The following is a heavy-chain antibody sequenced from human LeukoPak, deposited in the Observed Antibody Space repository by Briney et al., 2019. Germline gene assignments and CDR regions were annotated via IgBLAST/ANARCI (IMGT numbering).Heavy chain of an antibody. J-gene: IGHJ4*02. CDR2: MSGSGGST. D-gene: IGHD6-13*01. Sequence: GGSLRLSCAASGFTFRSYAMSWVRQAPGKGLEWVSGMSGSGGSTYYADSVRGRFTISRDSSKNTLYLQVNNLRAEDTALYYCAKDLLISRIAAAGPFDYWGQGTLVTVSS. V-gene: IGHV3-23*01. CDR1: GFTFRSYA. CDR3: AKDLLISRIAAAGPFDY.